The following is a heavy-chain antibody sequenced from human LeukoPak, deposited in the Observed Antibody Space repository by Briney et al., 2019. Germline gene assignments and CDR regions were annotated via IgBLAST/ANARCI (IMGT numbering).Heavy chain of an antibody. CDR3: ARDGGYCYSTSCPNWFDS. CDR2: IYHSGST. D-gene: IGHD2-2*01. CDR1: GYSISSGYY. V-gene: IGHV4-38-2*02. J-gene: IGHJ5*01. Sequence: SETLSLTCTVSGYSISSGYYWGWIRQPPGKGLEWIGSIYHSGSTYYNPSLKSRVAISVDKSKNQFSLKLSSATAADTAVYYCARDGGYCYSTSCPNWFDSWGQGTLVTVSS.